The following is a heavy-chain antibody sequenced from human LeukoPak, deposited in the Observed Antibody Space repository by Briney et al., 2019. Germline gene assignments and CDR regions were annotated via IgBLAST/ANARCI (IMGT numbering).Heavy chain of an antibody. CDR3: AKDTSNYSFDY. CDR2: ISYDGSNK. CDR1: GFTFSSYV. J-gene: IGHJ4*02. V-gene: IGHV3-30*04. D-gene: IGHD4-11*01. Sequence: GGSLRLSCAASGFTFSSYVMHWVRQAPGKGLEWVTVISYDGSNKYYADSVKGRFTISRDNSKNTLYLQMNSLRAEDTAVYYCAKDTSNYSFDYWGQGTLVTVSS.